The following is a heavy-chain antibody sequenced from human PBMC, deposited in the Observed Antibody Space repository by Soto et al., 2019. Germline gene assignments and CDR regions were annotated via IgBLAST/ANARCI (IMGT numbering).Heavy chain of an antibody. CDR3: AKSSGSYIIDY. J-gene: IGHJ4*02. CDR1: GFTFSSYG. V-gene: IGHV3-30*18. CDR2: ISYDGTYK. Sequence: PGGSLRLSCAASGFTFSSYGMHWVRQAPGKGLEWVAVISYDGTYKYFADSVKGRFTISRDNSKNTLYLQMNSLRAEDTAVYYCAKSSGSYIIDYWGQGTLVTVSS. D-gene: IGHD1-26*01.